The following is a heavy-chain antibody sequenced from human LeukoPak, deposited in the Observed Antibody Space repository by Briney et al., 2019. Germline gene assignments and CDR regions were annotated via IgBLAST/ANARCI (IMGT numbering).Heavy chain of an antibody. Sequence: SGTLSLTCTVSGGSISSSSHYWGWIRQPPGKGLEWIGSMYYCGSTYHNPSLKSRVTISVDTSKNQFSLKLSSVTAADTAVYYCATTTIRLGYCGQGTLVTVSS. CDR1: GGSISSSSHY. CDR2: MYYCGST. D-gene: IGHD1-26*01. CDR3: ATTTIRLGY. J-gene: IGHJ4*02. V-gene: IGHV4-39*07.